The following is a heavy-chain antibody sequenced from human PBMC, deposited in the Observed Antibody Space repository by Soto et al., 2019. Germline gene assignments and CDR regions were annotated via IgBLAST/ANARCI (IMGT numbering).Heavy chain of an antibody. J-gene: IGHJ6*02. D-gene: IGHD5-12*01. Sequence: ASVKVSCKASGYTFTSYDINWVRQATGQGLEWMGWMNPNSGNTSYAQKFQGRVTMTRNTSISTVYMELSRLRSDDTAVYYCAREVAALYYYGMDVWGQGTTVTVSS. CDR3: AREVAALYYYGMDV. V-gene: IGHV1-8*01. CDR1: GYTFTSYD. CDR2: MNPNSGNT.